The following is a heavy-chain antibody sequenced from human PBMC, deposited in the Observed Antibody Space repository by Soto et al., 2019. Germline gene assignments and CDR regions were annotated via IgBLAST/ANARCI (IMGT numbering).Heavy chain of an antibody. Sequence: SVKVSCKASGGTFCSYTISWVRQAPGQGLEWMGRIIPILGIANCAQKFQGRVTITADKSTSTAYMELSSLRSEDTAVYYCARDSDIVVVPAAIGGGGDAFDIWGQGTMVTVSS. D-gene: IGHD2-2*01. J-gene: IGHJ3*02. CDR2: IIPILGIA. CDR1: GGTFCSYT. V-gene: IGHV1-69*04. CDR3: ARDSDIVVVPAAIGGGGDAFDI.